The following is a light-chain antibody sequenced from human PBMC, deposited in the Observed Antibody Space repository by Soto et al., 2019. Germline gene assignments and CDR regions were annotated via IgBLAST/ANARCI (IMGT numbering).Light chain of an antibody. J-gene: IGKJ1*01. Sequence: EKVMTQSPATLSVSPGERATLSCRASQSVGSDLAWYQQKPGQPPRLLIYDASTRATGIPSRFSGSGSGTEFTLTISSLKSEDFAVYYCQQYDNWPRTFGQGN. CDR1: QSVGSD. CDR3: QQYDNWPRT. CDR2: DAS. V-gene: IGKV3-15*01.